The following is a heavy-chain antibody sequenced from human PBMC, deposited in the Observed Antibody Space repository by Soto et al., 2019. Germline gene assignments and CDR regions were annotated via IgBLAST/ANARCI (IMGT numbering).Heavy chain of an antibody. D-gene: IGHD2-2*01. Sequence: PSQTLSLTCAISGDSVSSNSAAWNWIRQSPSRGLEWLGRTYYRSKWYNDYAVSVKSRITINPDTSKNQFSLQLDSVTPEDTAVYYCARGSSPRLFGSSTGRYYYFDYWGQGTLVTVSS. CDR1: GDSVSSNSAA. CDR3: ARGSSPRLFGSSTGRYYYFDY. J-gene: IGHJ4*02. V-gene: IGHV6-1*01. CDR2: TYYRSKWYN.